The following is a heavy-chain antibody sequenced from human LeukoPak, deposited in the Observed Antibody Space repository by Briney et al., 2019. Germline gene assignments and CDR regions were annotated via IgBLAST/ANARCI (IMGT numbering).Heavy chain of an antibody. J-gene: IGHJ4*02. D-gene: IGHD6-19*01. Sequence: SETLSLTCTVSGYSISSGYYWGWIRQPPGKGLEWIGSIYHSGSTYYNPSLKSRVTISVDTSKNQFSLKLSSVTAADTAVYYCAREDIAVAGNNLDYWGQGTLVTVSS. CDR1: GYSISSGYY. V-gene: IGHV4-38-2*02. CDR2: IYHSGST. CDR3: AREDIAVAGNNLDY.